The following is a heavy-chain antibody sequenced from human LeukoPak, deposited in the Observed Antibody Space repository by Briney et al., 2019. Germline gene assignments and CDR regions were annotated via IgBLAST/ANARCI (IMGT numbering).Heavy chain of an antibody. CDR1: GFTFSNYW. J-gene: IGHJ5*02. CDR3: ARGLPNSNWPHWFDP. CDR2: IKHDGSDK. Sequence: GGSLRLSCSASGFTFSNYWMTWVRQSPGKGLEWVAIIKHDGSDKYCVDSVKGRFTISRDNAKNSLYLQMNSLRVEDTAVYHCARGLPNSNWPHWFDPWGQGTLVTVSS. D-gene: IGHD6-13*01. V-gene: IGHV3-7*04.